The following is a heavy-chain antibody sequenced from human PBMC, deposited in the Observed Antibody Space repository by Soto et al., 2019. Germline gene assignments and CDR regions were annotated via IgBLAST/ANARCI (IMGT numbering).Heavy chain of an antibody. D-gene: IGHD2-21*02. V-gene: IGHV3-30*18. CDR1: GFTFSSYG. Sequence: QVQLVESGGGVVQPGRSLRLSCAASGFTFSSYGMHWVRQAPGKGLEWVAVISYDGSNKYYADSVKGRFTISRDNSKNTLYLQMNSLRAEDTAVYYCAKNGGGDWEDSCDIWGQGTIVTVSS. J-gene: IGHJ3*02. CDR2: ISYDGSNK. CDR3: AKNGGGDWEDSCDI.